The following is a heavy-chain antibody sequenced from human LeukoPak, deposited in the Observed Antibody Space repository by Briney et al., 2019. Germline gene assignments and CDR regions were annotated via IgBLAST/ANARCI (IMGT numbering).Heavy chain of an antibody. J-gene: IGHJ4*02. CDR2: ISSSSSYI. CDR1: GFTFSSYS. V-gene: IGHV3-21*01. D-gene: IGHD3-10*01. CDR3: ARDWWFGESSVYYFDY. Sequence: GGSLRLSCAASGFTFSSYSTNWVRQAPGKGLEWVSSISSSSSYIYYADSVKGRFTISRDNAKNSLYLQMNSLRAEDTAVYYCARDWWFGESSVYYFDYWGQGTLVTVSS.